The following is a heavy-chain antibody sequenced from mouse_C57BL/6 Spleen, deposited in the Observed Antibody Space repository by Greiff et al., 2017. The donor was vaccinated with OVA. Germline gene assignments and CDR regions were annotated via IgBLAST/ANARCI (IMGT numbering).Heavy chain of an antibody. V-gene: IGHV1-64*01. J-gene: IGHJ4*01. D-gene: IGHD2-1*01. Sequence: VQLQQPGAELVKPGASVKLSCKASGYTFTSYWMHWVKQRPGQGLEWIGMIHPNSGSTNYNEKFKSKATLTVDKSSSTAYMQLSSLTSEDSAVYYCARSGFYGNYNYAMDYWGQGTSVTVSS. CDR2: IHPNSGST. CDR3: ARSGFYGNYNYAMDY. CDR1: GYTFTSYW.